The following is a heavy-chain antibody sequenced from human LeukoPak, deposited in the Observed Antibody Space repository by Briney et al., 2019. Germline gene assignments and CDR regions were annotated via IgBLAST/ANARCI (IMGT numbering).Heavy chain of an antibody. Sequence: GESLKISCKGSGYIFPSYWIAWVRQMPGKGLEWMGIIYPGDSDTRYSPSFQGQVTISADKSISTAYLQWSSLRASDTAMYYCARPSGYDLAYWGQGTLVTVSS. D-gene: IGHD5-12*01. V-gene: IGHV5-51*01. CDR3: ARPSGYDLAY. CDR2: IYPGDSDT. J-gene: IGHJ4*02. CDR1: GYIFPSYW.